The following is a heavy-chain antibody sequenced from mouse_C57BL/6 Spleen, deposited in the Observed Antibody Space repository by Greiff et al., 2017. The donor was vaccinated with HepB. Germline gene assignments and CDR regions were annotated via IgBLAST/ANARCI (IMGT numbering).Heavy chain of an antibody. CDR2: ISSGSSTI. J-gene: IGHJ4*01. CDR1: GFTFSDYG. V-gene: IGHV5-17*01. D-gene: IGHD2-4*01. CDR3: ARGGIYYEYDYAMDY. Sequence: EVQLVESGGGLVKPGGSLKLSCAASGFTFSDYGMHWVRQAPEKGLEWVAYISSGSSTIYYADTVKGRFTISRDNAKNTLFLQMTSLRSEDTAMYYCARGGIYYEYDYAMDYWGQGTSVTVSS.